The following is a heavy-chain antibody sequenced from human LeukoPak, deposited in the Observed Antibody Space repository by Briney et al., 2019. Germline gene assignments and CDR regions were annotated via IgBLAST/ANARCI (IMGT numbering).Heavy chain of an antibody. V-gene: IGHV3-66*01. CDR2: ISGSGGST. J-gene: IGHJ4*02. Sequence: GGSLRLSCAASEFSVGSNYMTWVRQAPGKGLEWVSAISGSGGSTYYADSVKGRFTISRDNSKNTLYLQVSSLRAEDTAVYYCARDVDYYDSGSREIQIHYWGQGTLVTVSS. CDR3: ARDVDYYDSGSREIQIHY. D-gene: IGHD3-10*01. CDR1: EFSVGSNY.